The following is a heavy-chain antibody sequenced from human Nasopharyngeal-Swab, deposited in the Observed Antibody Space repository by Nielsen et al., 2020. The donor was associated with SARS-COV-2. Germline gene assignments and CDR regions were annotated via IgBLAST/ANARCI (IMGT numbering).Heavy chain of an antibody. J-gene: IGHJ6*03. CDR2: ISYDGSNK. CDR3: AKVGGNSFYYYMDV. CDR1: GFTFSSYG. D-gene: IGHD4-23*01. V-gene: IGHV3-30*18. Sequence: GESLKISCAASGFTFSSYGMHWVRQAPGKGLEWVAVISYDGSNKYYADSVKGRFTISRDNSKNTLYLQMNSLRAEDTAVYYRAKVGGNSFYYYMDVWGKGTTVTVSS.